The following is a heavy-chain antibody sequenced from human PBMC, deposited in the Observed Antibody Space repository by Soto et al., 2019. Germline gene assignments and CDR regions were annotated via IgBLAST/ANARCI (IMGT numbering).Heavy chain of an antibody. CDR2: INPSGGST. D-gene: IGHD3-3*01. Sequence: GASVKVSCKASGYTFTSYYMHWVRQAPGQGLEWMGIINPSGGSTSYAQKFQGRVTMTRDTSTSTVYMELSSLRSEDTAVYYCARAEGRNYDFWSGYYLNYFDSWGQGTLVTVSS. J-gene: IGHJ4*02. CDR3: ARAEGRNYDFWSGYYLNYFDS. V-gene: IGHV1-46*01. CDR1: GYTFTSYY.